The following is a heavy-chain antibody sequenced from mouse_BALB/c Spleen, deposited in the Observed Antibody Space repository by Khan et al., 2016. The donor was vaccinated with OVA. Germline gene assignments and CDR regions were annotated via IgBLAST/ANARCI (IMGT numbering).Heavy chain of an antibody. D-gene: IGHD1-1*01. Sequence: EVELVESGPGLVKPSQSLSLTYTVTGYSITSGYAWNWIRQFPGNKLEWMGYISYSGGTSYNPSLKSRISITRDTSKNQFFLQLNSVTTEDTATYYCARGNYYGYYFDYGGQGTPLTVSS. CDR2: ISYSGGT. CDR1: GYSITSGYA. CDR3: ARGNYYGYYFDY. V-gene: IGHV3-2*02. J-gene: IGHJ2*01.